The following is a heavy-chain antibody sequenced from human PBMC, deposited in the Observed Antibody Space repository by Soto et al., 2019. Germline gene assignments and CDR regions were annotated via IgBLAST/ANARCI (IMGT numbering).Heavy chain of an antibody. V-gene: IGHV4-59*01. CDR3: ARDPTIAASGYYYGMDV. CDR1: GGSISSYY. J-gene: IGHJ6*02. Sequence: SETLSLTCTVSGGSISSYYWSWIRQPPGKGLEWIGYIYYSGSTNYNPSLKSRVTISVDTSKNQFSLKLSSVTAADTAVYYCARDPTIAASGYYYGMDVWGQGTTVTVSS. CDR2: IYYSGST. D-gene: IGHD6-6*01.